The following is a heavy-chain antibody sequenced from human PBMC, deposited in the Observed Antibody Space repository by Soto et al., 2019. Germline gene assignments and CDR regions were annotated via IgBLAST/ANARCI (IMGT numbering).Heavy chain of an antibody. V-gene: IGHV3-15*01. J-gene: IGHJ6*02. CDR2: IKSKTDDGTT. CDR1: GFTFSNAW. CDR3: AKSRDDYSFYYFYGMDV. Sequence: GGSLRLSCTVSGFTFSNAWMTWVRQAPGKGLEWVGRIKSKTDDGTTDYAAPVKGRFTISRDDSRNTLYLQMNSLKTEDTAVYFCAKSRDDYSFYYFYGMDVWGQGTTVTVSS. D-gene: IGHD4-4*01.